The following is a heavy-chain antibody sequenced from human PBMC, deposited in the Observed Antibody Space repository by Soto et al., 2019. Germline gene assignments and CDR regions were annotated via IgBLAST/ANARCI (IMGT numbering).Heavy chain of an antibody. CDR2: ISAYNGNT. CDR3: ARPTNSGSWYKAGCDP. V-gene: IGHV1-18*04. CDR1: GYTFTSYG. D-gene: IGHD6-13*01. Sequence: QVQLVQSGAEVKKPGASVKVSCKASGYTFTSYGISWVRQAPGQGLEWMGWISAYNGNTNYAQKLQGRVTMTTDTSTSKAYRERRSLRSDDTAVYYCARPTNSGSWYKAGCDPWVQGTLVTVSS. J-gene: IGHJ5*02.